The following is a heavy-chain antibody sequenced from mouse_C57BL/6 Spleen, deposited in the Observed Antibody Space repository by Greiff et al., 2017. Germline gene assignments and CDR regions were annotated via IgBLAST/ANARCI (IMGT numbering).Heavy chain of an antibody. CDR3: ARDSNSAWFAY. CDR2: ISDGGSST. V-gene: IGHV5-4*01. CDR1: GFTFSSYA. J-gene: IGHJ3*01. Sequence: EVHLVESGGGLVKPGGSLKLSCAASGFTFSSYAMSWVRQTPEKGLEWVATISDGGSSTYYPDNVKGRFTISRDNAKNNLYLQRSHLTSEDTAIYYCARDSNSAWFAYWGQGTLVTVSA. D-gene: IGHD2-5*01.